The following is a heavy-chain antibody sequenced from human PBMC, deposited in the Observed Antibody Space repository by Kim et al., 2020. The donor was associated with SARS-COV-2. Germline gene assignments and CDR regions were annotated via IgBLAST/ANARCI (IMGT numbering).Heavy chain of an antibody. V-gene: IGHV3-74*01. CDR1: GFTFSSYW. J-gene: IGHJ4*02. Sequence: GGSLRLSCAASGFTFSSYWMHWVRQAPGKGLVWVSRINSDGGTTSYADSVKGRFTISSDNAKSTLYLQMNSLRDEDTAVYYCASRRYTGTYYYFDYWGQGTLVTVSS. CDR2: INSDGGTT. CDR3: ASRRYTGTYYYFDY. D-gene: IGHD1-26*01.